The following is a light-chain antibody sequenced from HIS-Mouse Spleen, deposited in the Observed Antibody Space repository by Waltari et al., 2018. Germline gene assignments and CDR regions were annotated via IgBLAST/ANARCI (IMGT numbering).Light chain of an antibody. CDR3: AAWDDSLNGNYV. CDR1: SSNIGSNT. J-gene: IGLJ1*01. CDR2: SNN. V-gene: IGLV1-44*01. Sequence: QSVLTQPPSASGTPGQRVTISCSGSSSNIGSNTVNWYQQLPGTAPHLLIYSNNQRPSGVPDRFSGSKSGTSASLAISGLQSEDEADYYCAAWDDSLNGNYVFGTGTKVTVL.